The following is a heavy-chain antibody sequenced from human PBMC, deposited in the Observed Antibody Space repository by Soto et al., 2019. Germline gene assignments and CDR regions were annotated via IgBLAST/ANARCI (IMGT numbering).Heavy chain of an antibody. D-gene: IGHD6-19*01. CDR3: AHGYSSGWYRGLFDY. CDR1: GFSLSTSGVD. CDR2: IYWDDDK. V-gene: IGHV2-5*02. Sequence: QITLKESGPTLVKPTQTLTLTCTFSGFSLSTSGVDVGWIRQPPGKALEWLALIYWDDDKRYSPSLKSRLTITKDTSKNQVVLTMTNMDPVDTATYYCAHGYSSGWYRGLFDYWGQGTLVTASS. J-gene: IGHJ4*02.